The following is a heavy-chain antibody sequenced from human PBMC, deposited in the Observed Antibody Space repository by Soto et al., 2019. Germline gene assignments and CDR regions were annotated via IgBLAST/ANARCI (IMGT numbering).Heavy chain of an antibody. CDR2: IIPIFGST. D-gene: IGHD3-22*01. CDR3: ASTYDSSGYYLGNNWFDP. J-gene: IGHJ5*02. CDR1: GGTFSSYA. Sequence: QVQLVQSGAEVKKPGSSVKVSCKASGGTFSSYAISWVRQAPGQGLEWMGGIIPIFGSTNYGQNFQGRVTITADESTSTAYMELSSLRSEDTAVYYCASTYDSSGYYLGNNWFDPWGQGTLVTVSS. V-gene: IGHV1-69*01.